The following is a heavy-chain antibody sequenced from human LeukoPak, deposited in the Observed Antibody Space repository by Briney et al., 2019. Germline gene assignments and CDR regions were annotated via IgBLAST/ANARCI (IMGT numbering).Heavy chain of an antibody. CDR1: GGSISSYY. V-gene: IGHV4-4*07. J-gene: IGHJ5*02. Sequence: PSETLSLTCTVSGGSISSYYWSWIRQPAGMGLEWIGRIYTSGSTNYNPSLKSRVTMSVDTSKNQFSLKLSSVTAADTAVYYCARDRFTVTTRWFDPWGQGTLVTVSS. D-gene: IGHD4-17*01. CDR2: IYTSGST. CDR3: ARDRFTVTTRWFDP.